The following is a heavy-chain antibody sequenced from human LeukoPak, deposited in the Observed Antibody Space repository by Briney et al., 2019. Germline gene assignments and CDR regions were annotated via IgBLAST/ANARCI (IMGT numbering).Heavy chain of an antibody. CDR3: ARDRRIAAAGANFDY. CDR1: GFTFSDYY. V-gene: IGHV3-11*04. Sequence: TGGSLRLSCAASGFTFSDYYMSWIRQAPGKGLEWVSYISSSGSTIYYADSVKGRFTISRDNAKNSLYLQMNSLRAEDTAVYYCARDRRIAAAGANFDYWGQGTLVTVSS. D-gene: IGHD6-13*01. J-gene: IGHJ4*02. CDR2: ISSSGSTI.